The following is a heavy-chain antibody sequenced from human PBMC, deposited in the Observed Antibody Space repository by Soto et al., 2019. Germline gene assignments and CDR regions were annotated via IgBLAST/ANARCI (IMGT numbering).Heavy chain of an antibody. CDR3: VRAPINVYTGSPSYYFDY. Sequence: QVQLVESGGGVVQPGRSLRLSCAAAGFTFSDYALHWVRQAPGKGPEWVAVISYDGIKFYNADSVQGRFTISRDNSRNALYLQMNRLRDEDTAMYYCVRAPINVYTGSPSYYFDYWGQGTLVTVSS. CDR2: ISYDGIKF. J-gene: IGHJ4*01. CDR1: GFTFSDYA. V-gene: IGHV3-30-3*01. D-gene: IGHD1-1*01.